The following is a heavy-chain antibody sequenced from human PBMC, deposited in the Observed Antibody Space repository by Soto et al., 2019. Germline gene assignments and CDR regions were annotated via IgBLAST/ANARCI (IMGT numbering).Heavy chain of an antibody. CDR1: GGTFSSYT. V-gene: IGHV1-69*08. J-gene: IGHJ5*02. CDR3: AKDLVYDRFGP. CDR2: IIPILGIA. Sequence: QVQLVQSGAEVKKPGSSVKVSCKASGGTFSSYTISWVRQAPGQGLEWMGRIIPILGIANYAQKFQGRVTSTADKSTSTAYLELSSLRSEDTAVYYCAKDLVYDRFGPWGQGTLVTVSS. D-gene: IGHD2-8*01.